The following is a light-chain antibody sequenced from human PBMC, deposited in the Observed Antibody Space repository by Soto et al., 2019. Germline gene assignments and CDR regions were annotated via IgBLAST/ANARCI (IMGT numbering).Light chain of an antibody. CDR3: QHYNSYSEA. J-gene: IGKJ1*01. CDR2: KAS. Sequence: DIHMTHSPSTLSASVSYRFTITFRSSQSVSSWVAWYQQKPGKAPKHLIYKASTLKSGVPSRFSGSGSGTEFTLTISSLQPDDFATYYCQHYNSYSEAFGQGTKVDI. V-gene: IGKV1-5*03. CDR1: QSVSSW.